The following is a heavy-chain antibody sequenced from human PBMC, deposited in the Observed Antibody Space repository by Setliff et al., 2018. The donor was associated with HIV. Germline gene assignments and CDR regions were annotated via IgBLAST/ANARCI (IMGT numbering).Heavy chain of an antibody. V-gene: IGHV1-69*01. Sequence: GPQVKVSCKASGGTFSTHSISWVRQAPGQGLEWMGGIIPIFGTTNYARKFQGRVTISADDSTSTAYMDLNDLRSEDTAVYYCARESGICGGDCHYAFDMWGHGTRVTVSS. D-gene: IGHD2-21*02. CDR1: GGTFSTHS. CDR2: IIPIFGTT. CDR3: ARESGICGGDCHYAFDM. J-gene: IGHJ3*02.